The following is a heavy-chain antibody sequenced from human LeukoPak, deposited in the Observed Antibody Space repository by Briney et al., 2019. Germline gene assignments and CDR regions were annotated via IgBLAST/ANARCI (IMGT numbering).Heavy chain of an antibody. CDR2: ISTGGSNT. CDR1: GYSFTNYW. D-gene: IGHD6-13*01. Sequence: GESLKISCKASGYSFTNYWIGWVHQMRGKGLEWMRFISTGGSNTKYNPSFQGQTTISADKSISTAFLQWSSLKVSDTDMYYCARLRGSSFQLGWFDPWGQGTLVTVSS. CDR3: ARLRGSSFQLGWFDP. J-gene: IGHJ5*02. V-gene: IGHV5-51*07.